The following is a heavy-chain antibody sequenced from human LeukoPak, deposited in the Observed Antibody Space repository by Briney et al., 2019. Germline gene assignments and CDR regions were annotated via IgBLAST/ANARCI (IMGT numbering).Heavy chain of an antibody. J-gene: IGHJ4*02. CDR3: ARDEKKYCSGGSCPAYFDY. CDR1: GYNFRHYC. V-gene: IGHV1-18*01. CDR2: ISGGYNGDS. Sequence: ASVKVSCKTSGYNFRHYCISWVRQAPGQGLEWMAWISGGYNGDSNYALKLRGRLTMTTDTSTSTAYMELRSLRSDDTAVYYCARDEKKYCSGGSCPAYFDYWGQGTLVTVSS. D-gene: IGHD2-15*01.